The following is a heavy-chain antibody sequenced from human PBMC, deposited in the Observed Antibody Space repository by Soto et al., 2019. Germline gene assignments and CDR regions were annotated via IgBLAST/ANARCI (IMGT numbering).Heavy chain of an antibody. CDR1: GFTFSGYS. D-gene: IGHD6-19*01. CDR3: AKFTEPGYSSIWYYFEY. Sequence: PAESLRLSCVGSGFTFSGYSMAWVRQAPGRGLEWVASISSRGTNIDYADSVKGRFTISRDNAKNLVSLQMSSLRGEDTALYYCAKFTEPGYSSIWYYFEYWGQGTPVTVSS. V-gene: IGHV3-21*06. CDR2: ISSRGTNI. J-gene: IGHJ4*02.